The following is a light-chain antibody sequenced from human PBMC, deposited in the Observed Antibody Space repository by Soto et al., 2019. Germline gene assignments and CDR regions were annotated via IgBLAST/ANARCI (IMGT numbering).Light chain of an antibody. V-gene: IGKV3-20*01. Sequence: EIVLTQSPGTLSLSPGERATLSCRASQSSSSYIAWYQQKPGQAPRLLLYGASSRATGIPDRFSGSGSGTDFTLTISRLEPEDFAVYYCQQYGSSPQTFGQGTKLEIK. CDR1: QSSSSY. CDR3: QQYGSSPQT. CDR2: GAS. J-gene: IGKJ2*01.